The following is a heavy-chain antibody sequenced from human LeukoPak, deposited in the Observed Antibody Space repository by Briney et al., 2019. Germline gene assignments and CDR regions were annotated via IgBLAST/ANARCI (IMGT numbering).Heavy chain of an antibody. CDR3: AKDRGIGSSWYSGAFDI. CDR1: RATFSAYA. CDR2: ISGSGGST. V-gene: IGHV3-23*01. Sequence: GGALRLSCAVSRATFSAYAMTCVRPTPQEGRERVLAISGSGGSTYYADSVNGRFTISRDNSKNTLKLQMNSLRVQDTAVYYCAKDRGIGSSWYSGAFDIWGQGTMVTVSS. D-gene: IGHD6-13*01. J-gene: IGHJ3*02.